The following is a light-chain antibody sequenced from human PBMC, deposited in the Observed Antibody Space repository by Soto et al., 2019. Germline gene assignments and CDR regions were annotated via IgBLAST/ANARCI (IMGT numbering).Light chain of an antibody. CDR3: QQYGSSPRT. V-gene: IGKV3-20*01. CDR1: QSVRGRF. J-gene: IGKJ1*01. Sequence: EIVLTQSPGTLSLSPGERASLSCRASQSVRGRFLAWYQQKPGAAPRLLVYGASTRATGNPDRFSGSGSGKDFTLTISRLEPEDLAVYYCQQYGSSPRTFGQGTKVEIK. CDR2: GAS.